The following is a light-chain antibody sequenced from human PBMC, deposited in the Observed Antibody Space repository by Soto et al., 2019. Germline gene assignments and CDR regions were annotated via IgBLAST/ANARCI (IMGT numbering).Light chain of an antibody. CDR1: QSISSW. V-gene: IGKV1-5*03. Sequence: DIQMTQSPSTLSASVGDRVTIICRASQSISSWLAWHQQKPGKAPKRLISKASNLDSGAPSRFSGSGSGTEVNLTIRSLQLEDFANYYCQQYNSFIWTFGRGTKVDIK. CDR2: KAS. J-gene: IGKJ1*01. CDR3: QQYNSFIWT.